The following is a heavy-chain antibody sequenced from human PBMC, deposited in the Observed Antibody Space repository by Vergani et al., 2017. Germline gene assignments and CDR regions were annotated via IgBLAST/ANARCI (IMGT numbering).Heavy chain of an antibody. Sequence: VQLVQSGAEVKKPGSSVKVSCKASGGTFSSYAISWVRQAPGQGLEWMGWINPNSGGTNYAQKFQGRVTMTRDTSISTAYMELSRLRSDDTAVYYCARARWLQKFDYWGQGTLVTVSS. J-gene: IGHJ4*02. CDR1: GGTFSSYA. CDR3: ARARWLQKFDY. V-gene: IGHV1-2*02. D-gene: IGHD5-24*01. CDR2: INPNSGGT.